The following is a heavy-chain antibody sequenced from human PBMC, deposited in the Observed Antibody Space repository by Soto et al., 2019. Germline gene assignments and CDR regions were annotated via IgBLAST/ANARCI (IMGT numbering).Heavy chain of an antibody. CDR2: INPNSGGT. D-gene: IGHD6-6*01. J-gene: IGHJ5*02. CDR1: GYTFTVYY. V-gene: IGHV1-2*02. Sequence: ASVKVSGKASGYTFTVYYMHCVLQSPLQWREWMGWINPNSGGTNYAQKFQGRVTMTRDTSISTAYMELSRLRSDDTAVYYCARQKGPRRDSSSSNWFDPWGQGTLVTVSS. CDR3: ARQKGPRRDSSSSNWFDP.